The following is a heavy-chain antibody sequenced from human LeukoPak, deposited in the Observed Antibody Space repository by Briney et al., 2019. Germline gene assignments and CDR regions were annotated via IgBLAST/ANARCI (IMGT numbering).Heavy chain of an antibody. CDR2: IIPIFGTA. CDR1: GGTFGSYA. J-gene: IGHJ6*03. Sequence: SVKVSCKASGGTFGSYAISWVRQAPGQGLEWMGGIIPIFGTANYAQKFQGRVTITTDESTSTAYMELSSLRSEDTAVYYCAISYCSSTSCYYYYYMDVWGKGTTVTVSS. D-gene: IGHD2-2*01. CDR3: AISYCSSTSCYYYYYMDV. V-gene: IGHV1-69*05.